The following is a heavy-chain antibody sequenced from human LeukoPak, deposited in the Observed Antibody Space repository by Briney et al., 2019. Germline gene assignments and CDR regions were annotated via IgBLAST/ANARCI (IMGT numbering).Heavy chain of an antibody. V-gene: IGHV4-59*01. CDR1: GGSISSYY. Sequence: SETLSLTCTVSGGSISSYYWSWIRQPPGKGLEWIGYIYYSGSTNYNPSLKSRVIISVDTSKNQFSLKLSSVTAADTAVYYCARAPNLFGAFSGYFDYWGQGTLVTVSS. J-gene: IGHJ4*02. CDR2: IYYSGST. CDR3: ARAPNLFGAFSGYFDY. D-gene: IGHD3-3*01.